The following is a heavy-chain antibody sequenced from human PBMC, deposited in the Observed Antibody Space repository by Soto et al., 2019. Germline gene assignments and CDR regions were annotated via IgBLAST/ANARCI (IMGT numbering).Heavy chain of an antibody. Sequence: EVQVVESGGGLVQPGGSLRLSCAASGFTFSSYAMSWVRQAPGKGLEWVSAISGSGGSTYYADSVKGRFTISRDNSKNTLYLQMNSLRAEDTAVYYCAKTNGDCSGGSCYSLGFDYWGQGTLVTVSS. CDR1: GFTFSSYA. CDR2: ISGSGGST. D-gene: IGHD2-15*01. CDR3: AKTNGDCSGGSCYSLGFDY. V-gene: IGHV3-23*04. J-gene: IGHJ4*02.